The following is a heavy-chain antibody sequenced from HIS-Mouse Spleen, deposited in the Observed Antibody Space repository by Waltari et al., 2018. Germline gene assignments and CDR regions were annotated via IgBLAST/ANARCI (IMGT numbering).Heavy chain of an antibody. J-gene: IGHJ4*02. Sequence: EVQLVQSGAEVKKPGESLKISCKGSGYSFTSYWIGWVRQMPGKGLEWMGIIYPGDSDTRYSPSFQGQVTISADKSISTAYLQWSSLKASDTAMYYCARHSYLTIFGVVPFYFDYWGQGTLVTVSS. CDR2: IYPGDSDT. D-gene: IGHD3-3*01. V-gene: IGHV5-51*01. CDR1: GYSFTSYW. CDR3: ARHSYLTIFGVVPFYFDY.